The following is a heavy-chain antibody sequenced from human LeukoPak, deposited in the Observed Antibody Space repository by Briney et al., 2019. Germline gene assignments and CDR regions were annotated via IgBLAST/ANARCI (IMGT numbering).Heavy chain of an antibody. CDR1: GYTFTSYA. V-gene: IGHV1-2*02. CDR3: ARDSSSWGYYYYMDV. J-gene: IGHJ6*03. D-gene: IGHD6-13*01. CDR2: INPNSGDT. Sequence: GASVKVSCKASGYTFTSYAMNWVRQAPGQGLEWMGWINPNSGDTNYAQKFQGRVTMTRDTSISTAYMELSRLRSDDTAVYYCARDSSSWGYYYYMDVWGKGTTVTVSS.